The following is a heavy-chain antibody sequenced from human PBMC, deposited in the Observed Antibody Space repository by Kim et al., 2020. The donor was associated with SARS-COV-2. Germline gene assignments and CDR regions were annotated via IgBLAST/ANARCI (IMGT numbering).Heavy chain of an antibody. CDR2: ISYDGSNK. V-gene: IGHV3-33*05. J-gene: IGHJ2*01. CDR1: GFTFSSYG. Sequence: GGSLILSCAASGFTFSSYGMHWVRQAPGKGLEWVAVISYDGSNKYYADSVKGRFTISRDNSKNTLYLQMNSLRAEDTAVYYCARDAPLVEQQLVHWYFDLWGRGTLVTVSS. CDR3: ARDAPLVEQQLVHWYFDL. D-gene: IGHD6-13*01.